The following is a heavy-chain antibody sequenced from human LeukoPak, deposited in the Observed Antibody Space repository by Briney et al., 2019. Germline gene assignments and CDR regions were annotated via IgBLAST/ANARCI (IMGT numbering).Heavy chain of an antibody. J-gene: IGHJ4*02. CDR3: ARTNSGNYFDY. CDR2: IYSGGNT. V-gene: IGHV3-53*01. D-gene: IGHD1-26*01. Sequence: SGGSLRLSCAASGFTVSSNYMSWVRQAPGKGLEWVSVIYSGGNTYYADSVKGRFTISRDNSKNTLNLQMNSLRAEDTAVYFCARTNSGNYFDYWGQGTLVTVSS. CDR1: GFTVSSNY.